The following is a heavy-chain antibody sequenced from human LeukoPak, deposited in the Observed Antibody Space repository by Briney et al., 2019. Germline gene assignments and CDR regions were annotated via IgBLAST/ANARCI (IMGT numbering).Heavy chain of an antibody. J-gene: IGHJ6*03. CDR2: INPNSGGT. CDR3: ARDPRPSYYYYMDV. CDR1: GYTFTGYY. V-gene: IGHV1-2*02. D-gene: IGHD6-6*01. Sequence: ASVKVSCKASGYTFTGYYMHWVRQAPGQGLEWMGWINPNSGGTNYAQKFQGRVTMTRDTSISTAYMELSSLRSEDTAVYYCARDPRPSYYYYMDVWGKGTTVTVPS.